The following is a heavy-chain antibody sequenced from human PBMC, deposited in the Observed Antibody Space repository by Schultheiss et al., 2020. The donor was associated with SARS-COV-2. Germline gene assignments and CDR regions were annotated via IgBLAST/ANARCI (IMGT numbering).Heavy chain of an antibody. V-gene: IGHV3-7*01. CDR3: ARDLPMGYDFWSGDFDY. Sequence: GGSLRLSCAASGFTFSSYWMSWVRQAPGKGLEWVANIKQDGSEKYYVDSVKGRFTISRDNAKNSLYLQMNSLRAEDTAVYYCARDLPMGYDFWSGDFDYWGQGTLVTVSS. CDR1: GFTFSSYW. CDR2: IKQDGSEK. D-gene: IGHD3-3*01. J-gene: IGHJ4*02.